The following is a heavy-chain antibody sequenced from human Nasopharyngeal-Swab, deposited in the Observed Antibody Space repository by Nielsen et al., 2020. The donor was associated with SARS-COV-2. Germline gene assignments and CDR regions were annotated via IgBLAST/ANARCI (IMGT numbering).Heavy chain of an antibody. D-gene: IGHD3-10*01. V-gene: IGHV6-1*01. J-gene: IGHJ6*02. Sequence: SETLSLTCAISGDSVSSNSAAWNWIRQSPSRGLEWLGRTYYRSKWYNDYAVSVKSRITINPDTSKNQFSLQLNSVTPEDTAVYYCASQTGGYGGCYYGMDVWGQGTTVTVSS. CDR3: ASQTGGYGGCYYGMDV. CDR2: TYYRSKWYN. CDR1: GDSVSSNSAA.